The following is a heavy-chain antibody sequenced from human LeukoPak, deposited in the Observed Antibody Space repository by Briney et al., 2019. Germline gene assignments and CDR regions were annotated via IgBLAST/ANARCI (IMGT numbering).Heavy chain of an antibody. J-gene: IGHJ2*01. Sequence: PGGSLRLSCAASGFTFSSYAMSWVRQAPGKGLEWVSAISSNGDRTYYADSVKGRFTISRDNSKNTLYLQMNSLRVKDTAVYYCANHCDGSASELWYFELWGRGTLVTVSS. D-gene: IGHD2-15*01. CDR3: ANHCDGSASELWYFEL. CDR2: ISSNGDRT. CDR1: GFTFSSYA. V-gene: IGHV3-23*01.